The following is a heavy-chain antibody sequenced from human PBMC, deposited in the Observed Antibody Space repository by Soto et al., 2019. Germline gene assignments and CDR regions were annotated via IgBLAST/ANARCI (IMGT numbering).Heavy chain of an antibody. V-gene: IGHV4-59*11. CDR2: IYYTGKT. Sequence: SETLSLTCTVSGASITSHYWIWIRQSPGKGLEWIGYIYYTGKTSCNPSLQSRVTMSMDTSRNQFSLNVTSVTAEDTAVYFCAREFATTVTTFDYWGQGTLVTVSS. D-gene: IGHD4-17*01. CDR1: GASITSHY. CDR3: AREFATTVTTFDY. J-gene: IGHJ4*02.